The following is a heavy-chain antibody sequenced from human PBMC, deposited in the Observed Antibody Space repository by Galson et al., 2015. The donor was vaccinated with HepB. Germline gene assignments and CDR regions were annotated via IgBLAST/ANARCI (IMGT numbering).Heavy chain of an antibody. CDR1: GYTLTSYY. CDR2: INPSGGST. CDR3: ASSSSGWYGEFDY. V-gene: IGHV1-46*03. J-gene: IGHJ4*02. D-gene: IGHD6-19*01. Sequence: SVKVSCKAPGYTLTSYYMHWVRQAPGQGLEWMGIINPSGGSTSYAQKFQGRVTMTRDTSTSTVYMELSSLRSEDTAVYYCASSSSGWYGEFDYWGQGTLVTVSS.